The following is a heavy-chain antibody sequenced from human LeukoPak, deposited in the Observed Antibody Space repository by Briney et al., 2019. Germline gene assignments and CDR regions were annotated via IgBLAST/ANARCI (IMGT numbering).Heavy chain of an antibody. J-gene: IGHJ4*03. D-gene: IGHD3-16*02. CDR3: ARDPLPADQMITFGGVIAPDY. CDR1: GYTFTSYG. CDR2: ISAYNGNT. Sequence: ASVKVSCKASGYTFTSYGISWVRQAPGQGLEWMGWISAYNGNTNYAQKLQGRVTMTTDTSTSTAYMELRSLRSDDTAVYYCARDPLPADQMITFGGVIAPDYWGQGTTVTVSS. V-gene: IGHV1-18*01.